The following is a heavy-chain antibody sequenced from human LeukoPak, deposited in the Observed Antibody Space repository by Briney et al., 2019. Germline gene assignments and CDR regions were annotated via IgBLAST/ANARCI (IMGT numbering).Heavy chain of an antibody. V-gene: IGHV1-8*01. CDR2: MNPNSGNT. D-gene: IGHD3-9*01. J-gene: IGHJ6*03. CDR1: GYTFTSYD. CDR3: ARRNTYDILTGYYYYIDV. Sequence: ASVKVSCKASGYTFTSYDINWVRQATGQGLEWMGWMNPNSGNTGYAQKFQGRVTMTRNTSISTAYMELSSLRSEDTAVYYCARRNTYDILTGYYYYIDVWGKGTTVTVSS.